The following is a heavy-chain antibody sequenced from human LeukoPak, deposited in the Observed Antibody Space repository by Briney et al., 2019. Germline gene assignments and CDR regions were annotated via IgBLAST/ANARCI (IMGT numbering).Heavy chain of an antibody. J-gene: IGHJ4*02. CDR1: GFTVSSNY. CDR2: IYSGGST. CDR3: ARGKKLHCGGDCYDVDY. V-gene: IGHV3-53*01. D-gene: IGHD2-21*02. Sequence: GGSLRLSCAASGFTVSSNYMSWVRQAPGKGLEWVSVIYSGGSTYYADSVKGRFTISRDNSKNTLYLQMNSLRAEDTAVYYCARGKKLHCGGDCYDVDYWGQGTLVTVSS.